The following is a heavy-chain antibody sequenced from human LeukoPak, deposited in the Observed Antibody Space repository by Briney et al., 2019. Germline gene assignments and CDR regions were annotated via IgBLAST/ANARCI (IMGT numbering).Heavy chain of an antibody. Sequence: EAGPTLVNPTQTLTLTCTFSGFSLSTSGVGVGWIRQPAGKALEWRALIYWDDDRRYSPSLKSRLTITKDTSKNQVVLTMTNMDPVDTATYYCAHRHRLGEGDWFDPWGQGTLVTVSS. CDR3: AHRHRLGEGDWFDP. CDR1: GFSLSTSGVG. V-gene: IGHV2-5*02. CDR2: IYWDDDR. J-gene: IGHJ5*02. D-gene: IGHD3-16*01.